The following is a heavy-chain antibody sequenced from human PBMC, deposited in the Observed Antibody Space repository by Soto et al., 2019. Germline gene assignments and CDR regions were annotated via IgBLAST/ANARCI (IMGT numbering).Heavy chain of an antibody. V-gene: IGHV4-39*01. CDR3: ARQGLDDSSGYYWFVP. D-gene: IGHD3-22*01. CDR2: IYYSGST. Sequence: LSLTCTVSGGSISSSSYYWGWIRQPPGKGLEWIGSIYYSGSTYYNPSLKSRVTISVDTSKNQFSLKLSSVTAADTAVYYCARQGLDDSSGYYWFVPWGQGTLVTVSS. J-gene: IGHJ5*02. CDR1: GGSISSSSYY.